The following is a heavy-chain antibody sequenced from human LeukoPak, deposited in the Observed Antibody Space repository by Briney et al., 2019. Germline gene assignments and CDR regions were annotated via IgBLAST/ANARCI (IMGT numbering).Heavy chain of an antibody. CDR2: ISSYNGNT. D-gene: IGHD3-10*01. V-gene: IGHV1-18*01. J-gene: IGHJ5*02. CDR3: ARGLLWFGEAGPFDP. Sequence: ASVKVSCKASGYTFTSYGISWVRQAPGQGLEWMGYISSYNGNTNYAQKLQGRVTMTTDTSTSTAYMELRSLRSDDTAVYYCARGLLWFGEAGPFDPWGQGTLVTVSS. CDR1: GYTFTSYG.